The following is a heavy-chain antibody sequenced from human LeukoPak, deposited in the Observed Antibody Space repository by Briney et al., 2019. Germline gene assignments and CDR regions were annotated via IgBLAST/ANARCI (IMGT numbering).Heavy chain of an antibody. D-gene: IGHD2-15*01. J-gene: IGHJ1*01. Sequence: EASVKVSCKASGYTFTSYGISWVRQAPGQGLEWMGWISAYNGNTNYAQKLQGRVTMTTDTSTSTAYMELRSLRSDDTAVYYCARTDIVVVVAATPLYFQHWGQGTLVTVSS. V-gene: IGHV1-18*01. CDR3: ARTDIVVVVAATPLYFQH. CDR1: GYTFTSYG. CDR2: ISAYNGNT.